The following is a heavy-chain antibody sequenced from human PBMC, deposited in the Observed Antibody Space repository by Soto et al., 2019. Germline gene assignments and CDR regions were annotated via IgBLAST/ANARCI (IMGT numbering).Heavy chain of an antibody. CDR2: ISGSGGST. V-gene: IGHV3-23*01. CDR1: GFTFSSYA. D-gene: IGHD3-22*01. CDR3: AKSKSYDSSGYYYNHYFDY. J-gene: IGHJ4*02. Sequence: PGGSLRLSCAASGFTFSSYAMSWVRQAPGKGLEWVSAISGSGGSTYYADSVKGRFTISRDNSKNTPYLQMNSLRAEDTAVYYCAKSKSYDSSGYYYNHYFDYWGQGTLVTVSS.